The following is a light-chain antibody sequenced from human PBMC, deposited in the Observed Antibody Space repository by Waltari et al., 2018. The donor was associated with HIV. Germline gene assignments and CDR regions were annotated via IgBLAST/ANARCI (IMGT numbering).Light chain of an antibody. V-gene: IGLV3-21*02. CDR3: QGWEMPGRYV. J-gene: IGLJ1*01. CDR1: NLATLS. CDR2: YDN. Sequence: VLTQPGSVSVAPGQTASITCEGSNLATLSVHGYQQMPGQAPVLILYYDNDRPAGITGRFSCSKSGDTATLAISRVEAGDEDDYFCQGWEMPGRYVFGSGTKVTVL.